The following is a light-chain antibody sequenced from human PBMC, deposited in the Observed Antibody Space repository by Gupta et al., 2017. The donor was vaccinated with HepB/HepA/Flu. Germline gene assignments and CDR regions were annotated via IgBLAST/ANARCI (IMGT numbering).Light chain of an antibody. J-gene: IGLJ3*02. CDR3: QSADNSGFYRV. Sequence: SYELTQPPPVSVSPGQTARFTCPGDALPKQYASWYQQKPGQAPVMVIYKDSERPTGIPSRFSCSTTGTTVTLTISGIQAEDEADYYCQSADNSGFYRVFGGGTKVTVL. CDR1: ALPKQY. V-gene: IGLV3-25*03. CDR2: KDS.